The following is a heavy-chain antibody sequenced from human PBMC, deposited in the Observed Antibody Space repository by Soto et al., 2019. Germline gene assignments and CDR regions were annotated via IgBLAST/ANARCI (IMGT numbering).Heavy chain of an antibody. D-gene: IGHD6-19*01. Sequence: SGGSLRLSCAASGFTFRNYWMSWVRQAAGKGLEWISYISSSGDTGNYADSVKGRFTVSRDNAKNSLYLQINSLRAEDTAVYYCARDRGAVVGQYFDYWGQGTLVTVSS. V-gene: IGHV3-11*01. CDR1: GFTFRNYW. CDR3: ARDRGAVVGQYFDY. J-gene: IGHJ4*02. CDR2: ISSSGDTG.